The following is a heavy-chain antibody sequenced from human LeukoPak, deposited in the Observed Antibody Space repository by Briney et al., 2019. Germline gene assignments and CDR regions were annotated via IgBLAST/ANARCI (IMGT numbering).Heavy chain of an antibody. CDR3: ASAHPKWLRGGYYGMDV. D-gene: IGHD5-18*01. CDR1: GYTFTSYD. J-gene: IGHJ6*02. CDR2: MNPNSGNT. Sequence: ASVKVSCKASGYTFTSYDINWVRQAPGQGLEWMGWMNPNSGNTGYAQKFQGRVTMTRNTSISTAYMELSSLRSEDTAVYYCASAHPKWLRGGYYGMDVWGQGTTVTVSS. V-gene: IGHV1-8*01.